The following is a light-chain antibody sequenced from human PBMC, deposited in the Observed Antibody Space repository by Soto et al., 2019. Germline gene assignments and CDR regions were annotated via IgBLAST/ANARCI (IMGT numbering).Light chain of an antibody. CDR1: QSLIFDDGNTY. V-gene: IGKV2-30*01. CDR3: MQGTQFPHT. J-gene: IGKJ2*01. Sequence: DVVMTQSPLSLPVPLGQPAAISCRSSQSLIFDDGNTYLSWFHQRPGQSPRRLIYTVSNRASGVPDRFSGSGSGTDFTLKISGLEAEDVGVYYCMQGTQFPHTFGQGTKLEIK. CDR2: TVS.